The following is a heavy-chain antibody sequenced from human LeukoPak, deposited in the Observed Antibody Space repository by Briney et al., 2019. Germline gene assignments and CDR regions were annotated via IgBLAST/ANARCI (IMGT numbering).Heavy chain of an antibody. CDR2: ISPSGGST. CDR3: AKDGHPLFYCGGDCYPLDY. V-gene: IGHV1-46*01. J-gene: IGHJ4*02. CDR1: GYTFTSNY. Sequence: ASVKVSCKAFGYTFTSNYMHWVRQAPGQGPEWMGVISPSGGSTTYAQKFQGRVTLTRDMSTSTDYLELSSLRSEDTAVYYCAKDGHPLFYCGGDCYPLDYWGQGTLVTVSS. D-gene: IGHD2-21*02.